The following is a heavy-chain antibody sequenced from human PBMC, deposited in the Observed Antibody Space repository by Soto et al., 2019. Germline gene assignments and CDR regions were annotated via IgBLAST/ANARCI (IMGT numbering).Heavy chain of an antibody. CDR2: ISSSSSYI. V-gene: IGHV3-21*01. J-gene: IGHJ6*03. Sequence: GGSLRLSCAASGFTFSSYSMNWVRQAPGKGLEWVSSISSSSSYIYYADSVKGRFTISRDNAKNSLYLQMNSLRAEDTAVYYCARDRGNGLRYFDCPPGYMAVRGKGTTVPVSS. CDR1: GFTFSSYS. D-gene: IGHD3-9*01. CDR3: ARDRGNGLRYFDCPPGYMAV.